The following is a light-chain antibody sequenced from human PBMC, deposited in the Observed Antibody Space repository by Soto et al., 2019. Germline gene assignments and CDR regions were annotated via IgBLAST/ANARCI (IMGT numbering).Light chain of an antibody. CDR3: QQYYSTPFT. Sequence: DIVMTQSPDSLAVSLGERATINCKSSQSVLYSSNNKNYLAWYQQKPGQPPKLLIYWASTRESGVPDRFSGSGSGTDFTLTISRLQSEDVAVYYCQQYYSTPFTFVPGTKVDIK. V-gene: IGKV4-1*01. CDR1: QSVLYSSNNKNY. J-gene: IGKJ3*01. CDR2: WAS.